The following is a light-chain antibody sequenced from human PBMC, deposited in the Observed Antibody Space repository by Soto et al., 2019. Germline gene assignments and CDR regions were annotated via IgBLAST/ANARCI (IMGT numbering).Light chain of an antibody. CDR2: GNN. V-gene: IGLV1-40*01. CDR1: SSNIGAGYD. CDR3: QSYDRSLSGRV. Sequence: QSVLTQPPSVSGAPGQRVTISCTGSSSNIGAGYDVHWYQQLPGTAPKLLIYGNNNRPSGVPDRFSGSKSGTSASLAITGLQAEDEADYCCQSYDRSLSGRVFGTGTKVTVL. J-gene: IGLJ1*01.